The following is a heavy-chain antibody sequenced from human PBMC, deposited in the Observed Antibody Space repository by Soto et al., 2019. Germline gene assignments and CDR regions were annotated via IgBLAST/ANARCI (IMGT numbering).Heavy chain of an antibody. CDR3: ARDLEFRDGNISHLDY. CDR1: GGTFRNHV. Sequence: SVKVSCKASGGTFRNHVFNWVRQAPGQGLEWMGGIIPIIGTPNYAQKFQGRVTITADASTNTVYLEVSSLRSQDTAVYYCARDLEFRDGNISHLDYWGQGNLVTVSS. CDR2: IIPIIGTP. J-gene: IGHJ4*02. D-gene: IGHD3-10*01. V-gene: IGHV1-69*13.